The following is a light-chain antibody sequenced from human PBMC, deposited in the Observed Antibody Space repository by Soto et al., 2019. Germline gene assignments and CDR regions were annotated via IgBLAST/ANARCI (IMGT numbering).Light chain of an antibody. V-gene: IGKV1-5*01. Sequence: DIQMTQSPSTLSASIGDRVTITCRASQSMNDWLAWYQQKPGKAPKVLIYDASSLQSGVPSRFSGSRSGTEFTLTIDSLQPGDVATYYCLRYNAFSQTFGQGTKVDIK. J-gene: IGKJ1*01. CDR3: LRYNAFSQT. CDR2: DAS. CDR1: QSMNDW.